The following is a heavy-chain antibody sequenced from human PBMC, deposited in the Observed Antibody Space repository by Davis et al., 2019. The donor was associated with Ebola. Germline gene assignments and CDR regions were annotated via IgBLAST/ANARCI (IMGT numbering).Heavy chain of an antibody. CDR3: AREVIAATYYSYYGADV. CDR1: GFTFNSYA. Sequence: GGSLRLSCAASGFTFNSYAFHWVRQAPGKGPEWVTLISFDGSNKYYADFVKGRFTISRDNSKNTLYLQMNSLRVEDTAVYYCAREVIAATYYSYYGADVWGKGTTVTVSS. D-gene: IGHD2-15*01. CDR2: ISFDGSNK. J-gene: IGHJ6*04. V-gene: IGHV3-30-3*01.